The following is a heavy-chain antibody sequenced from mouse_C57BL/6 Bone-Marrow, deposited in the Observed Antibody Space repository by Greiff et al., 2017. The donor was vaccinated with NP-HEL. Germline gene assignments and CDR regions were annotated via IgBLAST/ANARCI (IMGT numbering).Heavy chain of an antibody. J-gene: IGHJ2*01. CDR1: GYTFTGYW. CDR3: ARESVDYYGSSYPYYFDY. D-gene: IGHD1-1*01. V-gene: IGHV1-9*01. CDR2: ILPGSGST. Sequence: VKLMESGAELMKPGASVKLSCKATGYTFTGYWIEWVKQRPGHGLEWIGEILPGSGSTNYNEKFKGKATFTADTSSNTAYMQLSSLTTEDSAIYYCARESVDYYGSSYPYYFDYWGQGTTLTVSS.